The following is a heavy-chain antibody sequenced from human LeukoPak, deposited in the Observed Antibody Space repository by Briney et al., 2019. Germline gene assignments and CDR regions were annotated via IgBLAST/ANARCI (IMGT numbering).Heavy chain of an antibody. D-gene: IGHD3-10*01. CDR1: GHSFTSYW. CDR3: ARGILWFGELPYFYFDY. J-gene: IGHJ4*02. V-gene: IGHV5-51*01. Sequence: GESLKISCKGSGHSFTSYWIGWVRQMPGKGLEWMGIIYPGDSDTRYSPSFQDQVTISADKSISTAYLQWSSLKASDTAMYYCARGILWFGELPYFYFDYWGQGTLVTVSS. CDR2: IYPGDSDT.